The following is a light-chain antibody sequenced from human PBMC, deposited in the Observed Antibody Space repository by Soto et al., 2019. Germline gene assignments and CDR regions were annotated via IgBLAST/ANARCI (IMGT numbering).Light chain of an antibody. CDR1: QSVSSN. J-gene: IGKJ4*01. Sequence: EVVMTQSPATLSVSPGERATLSCRASQSVSSNFLAWYQQKPGQAPSLLIYGVSIRATGIPARFSGSGSGTEFTLTISSLQSEDFAVYYCQHYSAWPLTFGGGTKVEI. CDR2: GVS. CDR3: QHYSAWPLT. V-gene: IGKV3-15*01.